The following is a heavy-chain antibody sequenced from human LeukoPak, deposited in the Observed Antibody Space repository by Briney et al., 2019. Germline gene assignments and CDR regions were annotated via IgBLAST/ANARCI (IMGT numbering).Heavy chain of an antibody. J-gene: IGHJ4*02. CDR2: INYSGST. Sequence: SETLSLTCTVYGGSFSGYYWSWIRQPPGKGLEWIGEINYSGSTNYNPSLKSRVTISVDTSKNHFSLKLSSVTAADTAVYYCARLYGSGSYYNYWGQGTLVTVSS. CDR3: ARLYGSGSYYNY. V-gene: IGHV4-34*01. D-gene: IGHD3-10*01. CDR1: GGSFSGYY.